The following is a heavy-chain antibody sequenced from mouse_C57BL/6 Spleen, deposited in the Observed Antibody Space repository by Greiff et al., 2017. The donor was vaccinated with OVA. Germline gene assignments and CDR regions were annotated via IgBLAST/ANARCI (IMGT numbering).Heavy chain of an antibody. D-gene: IGHD2-4*01. V-gene: IGHV1-72*01. CDR1: GYTFTSYW. CDR2: IDPNSGGT. J-gene: IGHJ3*01. Sequence: QVQLQQPGAELVKPGASVKLSCTASGYTFTSYWMHWVKQRPGRGLEWIGRIDPNSGGTKYNEKFKSKATLTVDKPSSTAYMQLSSLTSEDSAVYYCATPRDYDWFAYWGQGTLVTVSA. CDR3: ATPRDYDWFAY.